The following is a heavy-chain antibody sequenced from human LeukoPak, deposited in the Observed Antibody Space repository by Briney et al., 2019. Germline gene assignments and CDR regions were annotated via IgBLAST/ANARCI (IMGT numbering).Heavy chain of an antibody. CDR3: TKLAVASADS. V-gene: IGHV3-48*03. Sequence: PGGSLRLSCAASGFSFSSYEMNWVRQAPGKGLEWVSNISPSGSTKYYADSVKGRFTVSRDNAKNSLYLQMNSLRAGDTGVYYCTKLAVASADSWGQGPLVTVSS. J-gene: IGHJ4*02. CDR2: ISPSGSTK. CDR1: GFSFSSYE. D-gene: IGHD6-19*01.